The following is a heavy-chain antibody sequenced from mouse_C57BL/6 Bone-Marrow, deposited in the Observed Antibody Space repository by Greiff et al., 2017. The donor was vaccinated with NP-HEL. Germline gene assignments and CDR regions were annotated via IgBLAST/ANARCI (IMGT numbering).Heavy chain of an antibody. D-gene: IGHD2-3*01. CDR3: ARCTDDGYYEAWFAY. Sequence: EVKLVESGPELVKPGASVKIPCKASGYTFTDYNMDWVKQSHGKSLEWIGDINPNNGGTIYNQKFKGKATLTVDKSSSTAYMELRSLTSEDTAVYYCARCTDDGYYEAWFAYWGQGTLVTVSA. CDR2: INPNNGGT. CDR1: GYTFTDYN. V-gene: IGHV1-18*01. J-gene: IGHJ3*01.